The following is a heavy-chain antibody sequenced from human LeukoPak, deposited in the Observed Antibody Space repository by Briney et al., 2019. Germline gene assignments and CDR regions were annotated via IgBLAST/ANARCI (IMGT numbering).Heavy chain of an antibody. Sequence: GGSLRPSCAASGFSFSSYAMSWVRQAPGKGLEWVSAISGSGGSTYYADSVKGRFTISRDNYMNTLYLQMNRLRAAETAVYDCAKDRTAVAGDFDYWGQGTLVSVPS. V-gene: IGHV3-23*01. J-gene: IGHJ4*02. CDR3: AKDRTAVAGDFDY. CDR1: GFSFSSYA. CDR2: ISGSGGST. D-gene: IGHD6-19*01.